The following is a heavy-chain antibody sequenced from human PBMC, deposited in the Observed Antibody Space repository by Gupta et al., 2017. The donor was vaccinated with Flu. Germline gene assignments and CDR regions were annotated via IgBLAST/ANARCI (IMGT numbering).Heavy chain of an antibody. V-gene: IGHV3-7*01. Sequence: EVQLVESGGGLVRPGGSLRLSCAASGFTFSDHWMSWVRQARGKGLEWVANIKQDGSEKYYVDSVRGRFTISRDNAENSLSLQMNSLRTEDTAVYYCARGASAYQMSYREVRAFDIWGPGTMVTVSS. CDR1: GFTFSDHW. CDR2: IKQDGSEK. D-gene: IGHD2-2*01. CDR3: ARGASAYQMSYREVRAFDI. J-gene: IGHJ3*02.